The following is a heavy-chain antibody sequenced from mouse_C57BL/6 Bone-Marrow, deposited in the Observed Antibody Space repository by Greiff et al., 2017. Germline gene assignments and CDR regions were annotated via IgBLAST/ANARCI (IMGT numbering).Heavy chain of an antibody. CDR1: GYTFTSYW. V-gene: IGHV1-61*01. CDR2: IYPSDSET. Sequence: VQLQQPGAELVRPGSSVKLSCKASGYTFTSYWMDWVKQRPGQGLEWIGNIYPSDSETHYNQKFKDKATLTVDKSSSTAYMQLSSLTSEDSAVYYCARGRTGTGFAYWGQGTLVTVSA. D-gene: IGHD4-1*01. J-gene: IGHJ3*01. CDR3: ARGRTGTGFAY.